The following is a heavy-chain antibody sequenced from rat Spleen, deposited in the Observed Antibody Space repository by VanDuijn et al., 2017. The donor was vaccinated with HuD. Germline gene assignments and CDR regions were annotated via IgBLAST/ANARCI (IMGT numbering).Heavy chain of an antibody. CDR2: ISNDGSST. D-gene: IGHD3-1*01. V-gene: IGHV5-7*01. CDR3: ARQRTLYYFDY. Sequence: EVQLVESGGGLVQPGRSLKLSCAASGFTFSDFNMAWVRQAPKKGLEWVATISNDGSSTYYRDSVKGRFIIFRDNAKNSLYLQMDSLRSEDTATYYCARQRTLYYFDYWGQGVMVTVSS. CDR1: GFTFSDFN. J-gene: IGHJ2*01.